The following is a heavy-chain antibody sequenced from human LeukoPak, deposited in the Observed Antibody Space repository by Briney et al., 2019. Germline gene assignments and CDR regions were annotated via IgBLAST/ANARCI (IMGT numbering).Heavy chain of an antibody. V-gene: IGHV4-59*01. D-gene: IGHD3-3*01. J-gene: IGHJ4*02. CDR3: AREGIKIYYDFWSGYPTYYFDY. CDR2: IYYSGST. Sequence: SETLSLTCTVSGGSISSYYWSWIRQPPGKGLEWIGYIYYSGSTNYNPSLKSRVSISVDTSKNQFSLKLRSVTAADTAVYYCAREGIKIYYDFWSGYPTYYFDYWGQGTLVTVSS. CDR1: GGSISSYY.